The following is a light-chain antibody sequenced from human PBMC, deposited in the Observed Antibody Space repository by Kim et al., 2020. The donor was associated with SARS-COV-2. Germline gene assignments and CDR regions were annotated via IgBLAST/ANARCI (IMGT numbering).Light chain of an antibody. CDR1: QSVGSY. CDR3: QDTSKWPLT. CDR2: DAS. V-gene: IGKV3-11*01. J-gene: IGKJ4*01. Sequence: WSPGKRAPRYCKASQSVGSYLAWYQQKPGQAPRLLIYDASNRATGIPARFSGSGSGTDFTLTISSLEPEDFAVYYCQDTSKWPLTFGGGTKVDIK.